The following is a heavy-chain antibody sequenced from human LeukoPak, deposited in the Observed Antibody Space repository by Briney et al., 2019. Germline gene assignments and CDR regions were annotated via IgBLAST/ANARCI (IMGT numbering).Heavy chain of an antibody. V-gene: IGHV4-59*01. CDR1: GSSFSTFY. J-gene: IGHJ2*01. Sequence: SETLSLTCTVSGSSFSTFYWSWLRQSPGKGLEWIGFIHDTGSTAYNPSLKSRVTISLETSKNQLSLMLTSVTAADTAMYYCARGSSDVYWYLDVWGRGTLVTVSS. CDR2: IHDTGST. D-gene: IGHD6-19*01. CDR3: ARGSSDVYWYLDV.